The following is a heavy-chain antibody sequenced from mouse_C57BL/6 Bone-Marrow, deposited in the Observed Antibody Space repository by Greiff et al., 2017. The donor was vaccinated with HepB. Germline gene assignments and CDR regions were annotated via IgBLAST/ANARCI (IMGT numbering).Heavy chain of an antibody. CDR1: GYTFTDYN. CDR2: INPNNGGT. CDR3: ARGDYSNYEGYFDV. D-gene: IGHD2-5*01. V-gene: IGHV1-18*01. Sequence: EVQLQESGPELVKPGASVKIPCKASGYTFTDYNMDWVKQSHGKSLEWIGDINPNNGGTIYNQKFKGKATLTVDKSSSTAYMELRSLTSEDTAVYYCARGDYSNYEGYFDVWGTGTTVTVSS. J-gene: IGHJ1*03.